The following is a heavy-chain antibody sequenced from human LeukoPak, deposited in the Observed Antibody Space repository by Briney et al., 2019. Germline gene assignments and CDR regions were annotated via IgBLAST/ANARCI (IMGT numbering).Heavy chain of an antibody. V-gene: IGHV4-34*01. CDR2: INHGGST. CDR3: ARGLGGSSVDY. D-gene: IGHD6-13*01. Sequence: SETLSLTCAVYGGSFSGYYWSWIRQPPGKGLEWIGEINHGGSTNYNPSLKSRVTISVDTSKNQFSLKLSSVTAADTAVYYCARGLGGSSVDYWGQGTLVTVSS. J-gene: IGHJ4*02. CDR1: GGSFSGYY.